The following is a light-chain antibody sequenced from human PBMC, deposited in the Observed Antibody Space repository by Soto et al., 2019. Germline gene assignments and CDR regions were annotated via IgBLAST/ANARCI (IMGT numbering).Light chain of an antibody. V-gene: IGKV3-20*01. CDR1: QSVSSSH. CDR3: QQYGSSPRT. J-gene: IGKJ1*01. Sequence: EIVLTQSPGTLSLSPGERATLSCRASQSVSSSHLAWYQQKPGQAPRLLIYGASSRATGIPDRFSGSGSGIDFTLTISRLEPEDFAVYYCQQYGSSPRTFGPGTKWIS. CDR2: GAS.